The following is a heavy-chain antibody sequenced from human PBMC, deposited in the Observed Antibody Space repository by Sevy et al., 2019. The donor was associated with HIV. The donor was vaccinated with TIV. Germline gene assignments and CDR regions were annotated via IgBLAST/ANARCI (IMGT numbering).Heavy chain of an antibody. D-gene: IGHD2-2*01. Sequence: GGSLRLSCAASGFTFDDYTMHWVRQAPGKGLEWVSLISWDGGSTYYADSVKGRFTISRDNSKNSLYLQMNSLRTEDTALYYCAKDISASSAEYFQHWGQRTLVTVSS. J-gene: IGHJ1*01. CDR3: AKDISASSAEYFQH. CDR1: GFTFDDYT. CDR2: ISWDGGST. V-gene: IGHV3-43*01.